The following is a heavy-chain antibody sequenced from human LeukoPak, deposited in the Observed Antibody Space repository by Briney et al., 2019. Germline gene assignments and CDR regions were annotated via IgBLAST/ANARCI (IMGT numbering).Heavy chain of an antibody. CDR2: INPSGGST. J-gene: IGHJ4*02. CDR1: GYTFTSYY. D-gene: IGHD3-22*01. CDR3: ARGYLYYYDSSGLFDY. V-gene: IGHV1-46*01. Sequence: GASVKVSCKASGYTFTSYYMHWVRQAPGQGLEWMGIINPSGGSTSYAQKFQGRVTTTRDTSTSTVYMELSSLRSEDTAVYYCARGYLYYYDSSGLFDYWGQGTLVTVSS.